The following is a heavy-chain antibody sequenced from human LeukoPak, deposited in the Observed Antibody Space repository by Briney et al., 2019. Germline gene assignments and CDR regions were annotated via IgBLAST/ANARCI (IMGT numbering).Heavy chain of an antibody. CDR3: ARDSDLTYYDILTGYLGTFDY. CDR2: IKEDGSET. Sequence: PGGSLRLSCAASAFTFSDYWMTWVRQAPGKGLERVANIKEDGSETYYVDSVKGRFTISRDNAKNSLYLQMNSLRAEDTAVYYCARDSDLTYYDILTGYLGTFDYWGQGTLVTVSS. V-gene: IGHV3-7*01. D-gene: IGHD3-9*01. J-gene: IGHJ4*02. CDR1: AFTFSDYW.